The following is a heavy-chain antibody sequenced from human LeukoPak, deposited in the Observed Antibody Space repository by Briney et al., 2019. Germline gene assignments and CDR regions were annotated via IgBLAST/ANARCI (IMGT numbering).Heavy chain of an antibody. CDR3: ARDPRTTIDYYYYGMDV. J-gene: IGHJ6*02. V-gene: IGHV1-69*05. Sequence: EASVKVSCKASGGTFSSYAISWVRQAPGQGLEWMGGIIPIFGTANYAQKLQGRVTMTTDTSTSTAYMELRSLRSDDTAVYYCARDPRTTIDYYYYGMDVWGQGTTVTVSS. D-gene: IGHD4-11*01. CDR1: GGTFSSYA. CDR2: IIPIFGTA.